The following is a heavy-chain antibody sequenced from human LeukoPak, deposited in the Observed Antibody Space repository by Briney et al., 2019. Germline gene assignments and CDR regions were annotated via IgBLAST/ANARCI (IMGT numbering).Heavy chain of an antibody. CDR3: AKSMAVAGPTPDAFDI. CDR2: ISGGGGST. Sequence: PGGSLRLSCAASGFTFSSYAMSWVRQAPGKGLEWVSAISGGGGSTYYADSVKGRFTISRDNSKNTLYLQMNSLRAEDTAVYYCAKSMAVAGPTPDAFDIWGQGTMVTVSS. CDR1: GFTFSSYA. V-gene: IGHV3-23*01. J-gene: IGHJ3*02. D-gene: IGHD6-19*01.